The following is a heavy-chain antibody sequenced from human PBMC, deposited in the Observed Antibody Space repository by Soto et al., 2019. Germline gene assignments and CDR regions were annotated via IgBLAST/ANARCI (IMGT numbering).Heavy chain of an antibody. CDR1: GFTFSHYV. Sequence: EVQLLESGGGVVRPGGCLRLYCAASGFTFSHYVLSWVRQAPGRGLEWVSSTSGRGSTVYLADSVRGRFTMSRDLSRNTVSLQMNSLRAEDTAIYYCAKVRASYLSASYFYYGLDVWGQGTTVTVSS. J-gene: IGHJ6*02. CDR3: AKVRASYLSASYFYYGLDV. CDR2: TSGRGSTV. D-gene: IGHD3-10*01. V-gene: IGHV3-23*01.